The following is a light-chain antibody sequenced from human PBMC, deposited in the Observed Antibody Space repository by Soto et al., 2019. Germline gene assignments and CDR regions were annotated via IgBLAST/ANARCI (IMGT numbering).Light chain of an antibody. CDR2: GAS. Sequence: EIVLTQSPGALSLSPGERATLSCRASQSVSSSYLAWYQQKPGQAPRLLIYGASSRATGIPDRFSGSGSGIDFTLTISRLEPEDFAVYYCQQYGGSPQTFGQGTKVEIK. J-gene: IGKJ1*01. CDR1: QSVSSSY. V-gene: IGKV3-20*01. CDR3: QQYGGSPQT.